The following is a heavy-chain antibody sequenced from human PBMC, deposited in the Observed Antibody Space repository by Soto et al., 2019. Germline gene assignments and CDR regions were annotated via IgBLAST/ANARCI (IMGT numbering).Heavy chain of an antibody. Sequence: QVQLVESGGGVVQPGTSLRLSCAASGFTFSTYAMHWVRKAPGKGLEWVAVISYDGRDEYFADSVRGRFTISRDNSKITLFLQMSSLRPEDTAVYYFAKERSSVSWRGHRHYWGQGTLVTVSS. CDR1: GFTFSTYA. CDR2: ISYDGRDE. J-gene: IGHJ4*02. D-gene: IGHD3-22*01. V-gene: IGHV3-30*04. CDR3: AKERSSVSWRGHRHY.